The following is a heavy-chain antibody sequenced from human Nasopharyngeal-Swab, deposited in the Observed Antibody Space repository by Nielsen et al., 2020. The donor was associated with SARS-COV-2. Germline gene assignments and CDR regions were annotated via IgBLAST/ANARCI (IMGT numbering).Heavy chain of an antibody. Sequence: GEALKISWAGSGFTFSSYARSWVRQAPGKGLEWVSVISGSDYTTYYADSVKGRFTVSRDNSKNTVSLQMNSLRAEDTAIYYCAKDRDSGDDSDDYYHYYGMDVWGQGTTVTVFS. D-gene: IGHD5-12*01. J-gene: IGHJ6*02. CDR3: AKDRDSGDDSDDYYHYYGMDV. CDR2: ISGSDYTT. CDR1: GFTFSSYA. V-gene: IGHV3-23*01.